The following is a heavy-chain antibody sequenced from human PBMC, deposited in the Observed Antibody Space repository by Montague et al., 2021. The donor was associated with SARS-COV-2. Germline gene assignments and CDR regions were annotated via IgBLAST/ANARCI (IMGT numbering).Heavy chain of an antibody. J-gene: IGHJ6*02. CDR3: TREGYQVLWSDYYYYGMDV. V-gene: IGHV4-34*01. CDR2: INHSGST. Sequence: SETLSLTCAVYGGSFSGYCWSWIRQPPGKGLGWIGEINHSGSTNYNPSLKSRVTISVDTSKNQFSLKLSSVTAADTAVYYCTREGYQVLWSDYYYYGMDVWGQGTTVTVSS. CDR1: GGSFSGYC. D-gene: IGHD2-2*01.